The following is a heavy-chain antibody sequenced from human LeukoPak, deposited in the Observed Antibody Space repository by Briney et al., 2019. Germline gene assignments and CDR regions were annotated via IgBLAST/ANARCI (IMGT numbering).Heavy chain of an antibody. CDR3: ARLYYDILTPSYYFDY. J-gene: IGHJ4*02. D-gene: IGHD3-9*01. CDR1: GFTVSSNY. CDR2: IYSGGST. V-gene: IGHV3-66*04. Sequence: GGSLRLSCAASGFTVSSNYMSWVRQAPGKGLEWVSVIYSGGSTYYADSVKGRFTISRDNSKNTLYLQMNSLRAEDTAVYYCARLYYDILTPSYYFDYWGQGTLVTVSS.